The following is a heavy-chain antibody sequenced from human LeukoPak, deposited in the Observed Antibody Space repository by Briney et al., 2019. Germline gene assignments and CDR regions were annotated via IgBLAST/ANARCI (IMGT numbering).Heavy chain of an antibody. CDR2: IYYSGST. Sequence: SETLSLTCTGSGGSISSYYWSWIRQPPGKGLEWIGYIYYSGSTNYNPSLKSRVTISVDTSKNQFSLKLSSVTAADTAVYYCARDSTATTSYGMDVWGQGTTVTVSS. D-gene: IGHD1-1*01. V-gene: IGHV4-59*01. CDR1: GGSISSYY. CDR3: ARDSTATTSYGMDV. J-gene: IGHJ6*02.